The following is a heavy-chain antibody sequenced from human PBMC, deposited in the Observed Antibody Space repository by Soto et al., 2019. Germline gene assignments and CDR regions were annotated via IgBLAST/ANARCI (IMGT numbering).Heavy chain of an antibody. V-gene: IGHV1-69*01. CDR3: AADVGATARALDY. CDR2: VIPIFDTV. Sequence: QVQLVQSGAEVKKPGSSVKVSCKASGGTFSTYAISWVRQSPGQGLEWMGGVIPIFDTVNYAQRFQGRVTITADESTTTAYMELSSLGSEDTAVYYCAADVGATARALDYWGQGNLVTVSS. D-gene: IGHD1-26*01. J-gene: IGHJ4*02. CDR1: GGTFSTYA.